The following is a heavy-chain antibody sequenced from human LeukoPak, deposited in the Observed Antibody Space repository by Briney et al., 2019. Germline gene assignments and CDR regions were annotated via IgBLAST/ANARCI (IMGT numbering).Heavy chain of an antibody. CDR2: INPNSGGT. Sequence: ASVKVSCKASGYTFTGYYMHWVRQAPGQGLEWMGWINPNSGGTNYAQKFQGRVTMTRDTSISTAYMELSRLRSDDTAVYYCARGPTRIAVAGRGYYYGMDVWGQGTTVTVSS. V-gene: IGHV1-2*02. CDR3: ARGPTRIAVAGRGYYYGMDV. D-gene: IGHD6-19*01. J-gene: IGHJ6*02. CDR1: GYTFTGYY.